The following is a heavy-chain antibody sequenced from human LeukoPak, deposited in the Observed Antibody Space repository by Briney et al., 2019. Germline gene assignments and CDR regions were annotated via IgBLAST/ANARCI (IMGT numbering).Heavy chain of an antibody. V-gene: IGHV1-24*01. CDR1: GYTLTEVS. D-gene: IGHD2-2*01. Sequence: ASVKVSCKVSGYTLTEVSMHWVRQAPGKGLEWMGGFDPEDGETIYAQRFQGRVTMTEDTSTDTAYMELSSLRSEGTAVYYCATGDYNSTSCYVIWGQGTLVTVSS. CDR2: FDPEDGET. CDR3: ATGDYNSTSCYVI. J-gene: IGHJ4*02.